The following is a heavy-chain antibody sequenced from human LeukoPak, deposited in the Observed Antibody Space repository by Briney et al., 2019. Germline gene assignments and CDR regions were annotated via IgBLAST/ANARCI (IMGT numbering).Heavy chain of an antibody. D-gene: IGHD6-19*01. Sequence: GESLKISCKVSGYSFPSYWITWVRQMPGKGLEWMGRIAPSDSYTDYSPSFEGHVTMSAERSISTVYLQWSSLKASDTAMYYCARVHIAVAILDSWGQGTLVTVSS. CDR3: ARVHIAVAILDS. V-gene: IGHV5-10-1*01. CDR1: GYSFPSYW. CDR2: IAPSDSYT. J-gene: IGHJ4*02.